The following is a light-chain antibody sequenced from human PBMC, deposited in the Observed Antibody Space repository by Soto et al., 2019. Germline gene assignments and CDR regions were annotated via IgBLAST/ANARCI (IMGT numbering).Light chain of an antibody. J-gene: IGLJ1*01. Sequence: QSVLTQPASVSGAREQSITISCTGTSSDVGSYNLVSWYQQHPGKAPKLMIYEGSKRPSGVSNRFSGSKSGNTASLTISGLQAEDEADYYCCSYAGSLYVFGTGTKVTVL. CDR2: EGS. CDR3: CSYAGSLYV. CDR1: SSDVGSYNL. V-gene: IGLV2-23*01.